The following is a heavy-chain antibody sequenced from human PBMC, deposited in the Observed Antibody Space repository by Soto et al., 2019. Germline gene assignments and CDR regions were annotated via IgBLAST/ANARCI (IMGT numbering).Heavy chain of an antibody. D-gene: IGHD2-8*01. CDR1: GGSISSYY. CDR3: ARWGMYPPRFAP. V-gene: IGHV4-59*12. CDR2: IYHSGST. J-gene: IGHJ5*02. Sequence: SETLSRTCTVSGGSISSYYWSWIRQPPGKGLEWIGYIYHSGSTYYNPSLKSRVTISVDRSKNQFSLKLSSVTAADTAVYYCARWGMYPPRFAPWARGSPVPVSA.